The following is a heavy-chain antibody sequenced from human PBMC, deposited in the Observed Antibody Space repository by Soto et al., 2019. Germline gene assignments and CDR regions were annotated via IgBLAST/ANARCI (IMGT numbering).Heavy chain of an antibody. CDR2: ISGRGENT. Sequence: EVQLLESGGGLVQPGGSLRLSCAASGFTFSVFAMSWVRQAPGKGPELVSTISGRGENTYYADSVKGRFTISRDNSKNTLNRQMNSLRGEDTAVYYCAKDRGTGDYGVNAVDIWGQGTMVTVAS. J-gene: IGHJ3*02. CDR3: AKDRGTGDYGVNAVDI. D-gene: IGHD7-27*01. CDR1: GFTFSVFA. V-gene: IGHV3-23*01.